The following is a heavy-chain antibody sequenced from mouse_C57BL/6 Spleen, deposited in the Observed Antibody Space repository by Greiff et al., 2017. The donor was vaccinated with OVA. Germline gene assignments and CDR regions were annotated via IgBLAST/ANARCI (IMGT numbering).Heavy chain of an antibody. CDR1: GFSLTSYA. CDR2: IWTGGGT. D-gene: IGHD1-1*01. CDR3: ASNYYYGSSFWYFDV. Sequence: VKLVESGPGLVAPSQSLSITCTVSGFSLTSYAISWVRQPPGKGLEWLGVIWTGGGTNYNSALKSRLSISKDNSKSQVFLKMNSLQTDDTARYYCASNYYYGSSFWYFDVWGTGTTVTVSS. J-gene: IGHJ1*03. V-gene: IGHV2-9-1*01.